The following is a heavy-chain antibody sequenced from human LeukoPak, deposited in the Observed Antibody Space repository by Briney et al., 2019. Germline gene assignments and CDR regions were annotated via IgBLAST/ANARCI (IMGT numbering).Heavy chain of an antibody. CDR2: INAGNGNT. V-gene: IGHV1-3*01. CDR1: GYTFTSYA. Sequence: GASVKVSCKASGYTFTSYAMHWVRQAPGQRLEWMGWINAGNGNTKYSQKFQGRVTITRDTSASTAYMELSSLRSEDTAVYYCARADCSSTSCYPPLVDYWGQGTLVTVSS. J-gene: IGHJ4*02. CDR3: ARADCSSTSCYPPLVDY. D-gene: IGHD2-2*01.